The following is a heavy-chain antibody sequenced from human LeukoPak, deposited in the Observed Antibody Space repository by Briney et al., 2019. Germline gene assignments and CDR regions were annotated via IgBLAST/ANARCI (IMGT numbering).Heavy chain of an antibody. CDR1: GFTFSSYA. D-gene: IGHD5-18*01. V-gene: IGHV3-30-3*01. CDR2: ISYDGSNK. J-gene: IGHJ3*02. Sequence: PGGSLRLSCAASGFTFSSYAMRWVRQAPGKGLEWVAVISYDGSNKYYADSVKGRFTISRDNSKNTLYLQMNSLRAEDTAVYYCAKAPRGYSYGDDAFDIWGQGTMVTVSS. CDR3: AKAPRGYSYGDDAFDI.